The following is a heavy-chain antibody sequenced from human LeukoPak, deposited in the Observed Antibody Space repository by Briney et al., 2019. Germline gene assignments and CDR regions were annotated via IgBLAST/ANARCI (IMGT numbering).Heavy chain of an antibody. Sequence: PSETLSLTCAVYGGSFSGYYWSWIRQPPGKGLEWIGEINHSGSTNYNTSLKSRVTISVDTHKNQLSVKLSSVTAADSAVYYCARGARYGSGSPWYFDYWRQGTLVTVSS. CDR1: GGSFSGYY. CDR3: ARGARYGSGSPWYFDY. D-gene: IGHD3-10*01. V-gene: IGHV4-34*01. J-gene: IGHJ4*02. CDR2: INHSGST.